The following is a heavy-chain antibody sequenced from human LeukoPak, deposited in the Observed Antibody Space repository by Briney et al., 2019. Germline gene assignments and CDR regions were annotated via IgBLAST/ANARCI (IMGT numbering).Heavy chain of an antibody. Sequence: PGGSLRLSCAASGFTFSSYAMHWVRQAPGKGLEWVAVISYDGSNKYYADSVKGRFTISRDNSKSTLYLQMNSLRAEDTAVYYCARARYCSSTSCYPGAFDIWGQGTMVTVSS. CDR3: ARARYCSSTSCYPGAFDI. D-gene: IGHD2-2*01. CDR2: ISYDGSNK. J-gene: IGHJ3*02. CDR1: GFTFSSYA. V-gene: IGHV3-30-3*01.